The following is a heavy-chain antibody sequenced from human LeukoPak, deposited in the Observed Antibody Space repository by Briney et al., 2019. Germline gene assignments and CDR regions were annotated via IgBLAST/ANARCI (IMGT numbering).Heavy chain of an antibody. CDR1: GGSFSGYY. J-gene: IGHJ4*02. Sequence: SETLSLTCAVYGGSFSGYYWSWIRQPPGKGLEWIGEINHSGSTNYNPSFKSRVTISVDTSKNQFSLKLSSVTAADTAVYYCARVGWPRPSYYFDYWGQGTLVTVSS. CDR2: INHSGST. D-gene: IGHD5-12*01. V-gene: IGHV4-34*01. CDR3: ARVGWPRPSYYFDY.